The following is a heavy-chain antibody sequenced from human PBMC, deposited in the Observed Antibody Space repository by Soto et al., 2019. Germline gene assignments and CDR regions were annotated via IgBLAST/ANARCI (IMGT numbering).Heavy chain of an antibody. Sequence: SETLSLTCTFSGGSISSYYWSLIRQPPGKGLEWIGYIYYSGSTNYNPSLKSRVTISVDTSKNQFSLKLSSVTAADTAVYYCARVPGYYYDSSGYYSVPYYFDYWGQGTLVTVSS. V-gene: IGHV4-59*01. J-gene: IGHJ4*02. D-gene: IGHD3-22*01. CDR1: GGSISSYY. CDR3: ARVPGYYYDSSGYYSVPYYFDY. CDR2: IYYSGST.